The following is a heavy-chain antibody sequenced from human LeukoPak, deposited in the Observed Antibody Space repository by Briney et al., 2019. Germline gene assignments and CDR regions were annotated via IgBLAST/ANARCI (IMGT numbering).Heavy chain of an antibody. CDR3: ARDETDNYDSSGYYFGY. D-gene: IGHD3-22*01. Sequence: PGGSLRLSCTASKFTFSSYAMHWVRQAPGKGLEWVAVISYDGSNKYYADSVKGRFTISRDNSKNTLYLQMNSLRAEDTAVYYCARDETDNYDSSGYYFGYWGQGTLVTVSS. CDR2: ISYDGSNK. J-gene: IGHJ4*02. V-gene: IGHV3-30*04. CDR1: KFTFSSYA.